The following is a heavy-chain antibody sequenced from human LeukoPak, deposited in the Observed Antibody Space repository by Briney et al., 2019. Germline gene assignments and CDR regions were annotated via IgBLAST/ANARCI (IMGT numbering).Heavy chain of an antibody. Sequence: GGCRRPACSASGSPFSTSATGCVRHAPGKGLEWVAGISGSGRSTYNPYSVRGRFTVSRENYKNMLYLQMNSLRAEDTSIYFCAKVLEQETVIALDCWGQGTLVTVSS. CDR1: GSPFSTSA. J-gene: IGHJ4*02. CDR2: ISGSGRST. V-gene: IGHV3-23*01. CDR3: AKVLEQETVIALDC. D-gene: IGHD6-13*01.